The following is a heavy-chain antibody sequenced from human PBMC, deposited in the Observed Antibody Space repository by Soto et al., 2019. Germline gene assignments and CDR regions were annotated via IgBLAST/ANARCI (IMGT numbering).Heavy chain of an antibody. V-gene: IGHV3-48*01. CDR1: GFSFISYT. Sequence: SLRLSCVASGFSFISYTMNWVRQAPGKGLEWISDINTSSSTVYYADSVRGRFTISRENAHNSLYLQMNSLRAEDTAVYYCVRDREYCSGGTCYEPGSDYWGQGTLVTVSS. CDR3: VRDREYCSGGTCYEPGSDY. D-gene: IGHD2-15*01. J-gene: IGHJ4*02. CDR2: INTSSSTV.